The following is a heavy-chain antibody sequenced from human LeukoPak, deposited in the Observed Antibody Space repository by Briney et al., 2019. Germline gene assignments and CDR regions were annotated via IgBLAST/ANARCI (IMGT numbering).Heavy chain of an antibody. D-gene: IGHD3-10*01. CDR1: GGSISSFY. J-gene: IGHJ6*03. CDR2: IYYTGGT. Sequence: SETLSLTCTVSGGSISSFYWSWIRQPPGKGLEWIGYIYYTGGTDYNPSLKSRVTISVDTSKNQFSLKLTSVTAADTAVYYCARVRYGSNIYYYYYMDVWGKGTTVTVSS. CDR3: ARVRYGSNIYYYYYMDV. V-gene: IGHV4-59*01.